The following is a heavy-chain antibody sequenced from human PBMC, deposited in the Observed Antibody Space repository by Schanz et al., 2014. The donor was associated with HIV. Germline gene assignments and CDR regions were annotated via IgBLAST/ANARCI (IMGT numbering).Heavy chain of an antibody. Sequence: QVQLVQSGAELKKPGASVKVSCKASGYTFTSYDINWVRQATGQGLEWMGWINPNSGNTGYAQKFQARVTMTRNTSISTAYMELSSLRSEDTAVYYCARARYDYVWGSYRPFYYGLDVWGQGTTVTVSS. CDR3: ARARYDYVWGSYRPFYYGLDV. V-gene: IGHV1-8*01. J-gene: IGHJ6*02. D-gene: IGHD3-16*02. CDR2: INPNSGNT. CDR1: GYTFTSYD.